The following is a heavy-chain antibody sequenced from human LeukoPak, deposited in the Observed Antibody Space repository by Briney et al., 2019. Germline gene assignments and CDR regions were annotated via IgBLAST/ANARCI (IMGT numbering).Heavy chain of an antibody. V-gene: IGHV3-11*04. D-gene: IGHD3-22*01. J-gene: IGHJ6*04. CDR3: AELGITMIRGV. Sequence: SGGSLRLSCAASGFTFSDYYMSWIRQAPGQGLEWGSYITNRGSTIYYADSVKGRFTISRDNAKNSLYLQMNSLRAEDTAVYYCAELGITMIRGVWGKGTTVTISS. CDR2: ITNRGSTI. CDR1: GFTFSDYY.